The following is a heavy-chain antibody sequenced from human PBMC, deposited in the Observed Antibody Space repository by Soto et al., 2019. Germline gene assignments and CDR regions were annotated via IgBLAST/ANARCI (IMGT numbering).Heavy chain of an antibody. J-gene: IGHJ4*02. CDR1: GGTFSSYA. Sequence: SVKVSCKASGGTFSSYAIGWVRQAPGQGLEWMGGIIPIFGTANYAQKFQGRVTITADKSTSTAYMELSSLRSEDTAVYYCARYSYAAYYFDYWGRGTLVTVSS. D-gene: IGHD5-18*01. V-gene: IGHV1-69*06. CDR3: ARYSYAAYYFDY. CDR2: IIPIFGTA.